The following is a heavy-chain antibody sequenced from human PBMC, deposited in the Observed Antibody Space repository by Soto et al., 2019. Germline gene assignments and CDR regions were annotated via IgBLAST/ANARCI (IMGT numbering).Heavy chain of an antibody. CDR2: ISPYSGNT. J-gene: IGHJ6*02. Sequence: QVQLVQSGDEVKKPGASVKVSCKASGYIFFNYGIAWVRQAPGQGLEWMGWISPYSGNTHYASKVQCRLTMTTDTPTSTPYMDLASLTSADTAVYYCAILDNYVPPTPQDVWGQGTTVTFSS. CDR1: GYIFFNYG. D-gene: IGHD3-16*01. CDR3: AILDNYVPPTPQDV. V-gene: IGHV1-18*01.